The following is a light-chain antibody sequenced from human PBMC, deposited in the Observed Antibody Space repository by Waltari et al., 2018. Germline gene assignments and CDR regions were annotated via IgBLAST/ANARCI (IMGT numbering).Light chain of an antibody. V-gene: IGKV3-15*01. CDR2: GAS. CDR1: QSIRSN. CDR3: QQYDNWLGT. Sequence: EIVMTQSPATLSVFPGERATLSCRASQSIRSNLAWYQHKPGQAPRLLIYGASTRATGIPARFSGSGSLTEFTLTISSLQSEDFAVYFCQQYDNWLGTFGQGTKVEIK. J-gene: IGKJ1*01.